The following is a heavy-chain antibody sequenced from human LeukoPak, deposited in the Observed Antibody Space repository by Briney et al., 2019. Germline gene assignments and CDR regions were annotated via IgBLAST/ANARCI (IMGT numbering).Heavy chain of an antibody. V-gene: IGHV4-59*01. CDR1: GGSMRSNY. CDR2: IYYSGST. J-gene: IGHJ5*02. CDR3: VKDNGRWFDP. D-gene: IGHD1-26*01. Sequence: SETLSLTCTVSGGSMRSNYWSFIRQPPGKGLEWIGNIYYSGSTNYNPSLKSRVTISIDPSKNQFSLKLNSMTAADTAIYYCVKDNGRWFDPWGQGTLVIVSS.